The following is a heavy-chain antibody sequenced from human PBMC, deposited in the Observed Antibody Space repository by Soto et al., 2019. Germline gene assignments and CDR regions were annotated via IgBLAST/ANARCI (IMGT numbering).Heavy chain of an antibody. CDR2: IYYSGST. CDR3: ARERFGAAAGISDYYYYGMDV. D-gene: IGHD6-13*01. Sequence: PSETLSLTCTVSGGSISSGDYYWSWIRQPPGKGLEWIGYIYYSGSTYYNQSLKSRVTISVDTSKNQFSLKLSSVTAADTAVYYCARERFGAAAGISDYYYYGMDVWGQGTTVTVSS. J-gene: IGHJ6*02. CDR1: GGSISSGDYY. V-gene: IGHV4-30-4*01.